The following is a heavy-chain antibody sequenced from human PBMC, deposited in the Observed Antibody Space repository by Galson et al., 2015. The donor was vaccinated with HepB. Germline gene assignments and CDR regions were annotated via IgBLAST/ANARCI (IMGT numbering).Heavy chain of an antibody. CDR2: IYYSGNT. Sequence: ETLSLTCSVSGGSISSNGYYWDWIRQPPGKGLEWIGSIYYSGNTYYSPSLKSRVTISVDTPKNQFSLKLTSVTAADTAVYFCARADSNRNWSFDYWGQGTLVFVSS. V-gene: IGHV4-39*01. D-gene: IGHD1-1*01. CDR1: GGSISSNGYY. J-gene: IGHJ4*02. CDR3: ARADSNRNWSFDY.